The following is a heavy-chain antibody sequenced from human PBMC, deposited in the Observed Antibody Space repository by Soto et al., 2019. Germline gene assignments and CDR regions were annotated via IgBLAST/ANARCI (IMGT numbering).Heavy chain of an antibody. J-gene: IGHJ5*02. V-gene: IGHV3-15*07. CDR2: IKSKTDGGTT. CDR1: GFSFTNAW. Sequence: ESGGGLVKPGGSLRLSCAASGFSFTNAWMNWVRQAPGKGLEWVGRIKSKTDGGTTDYAAPVEGRFTISRDDSKTTVYLQMNSLKTEDTGVYYCTTLYDTTGTDPWGQGTLVTVSS. D-gene: IGHD3-16*01. CDR3: TTLYDTTGTDP.